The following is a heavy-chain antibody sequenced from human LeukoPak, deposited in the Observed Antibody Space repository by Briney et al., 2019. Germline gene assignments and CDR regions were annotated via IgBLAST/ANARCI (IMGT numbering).Heavy chain of an antibody. D-gene: IGHD6-19*01. CDR2: ISTSSSYV. V-gene: IGHV3-21*01. J-gene: IGHJ3*02. Sequence: GGSLRLSCAASGFTFSSYSMNWVRQAPGKGLEWVSFISTSSSYVYYADSMKGRFTVSRDNARNSLYLQMNSLRVEDTAVYHCARVRPGQWLLRDAFDIWGQGTMVTVSS. CDR3: ARVRPGQWLLRDAFDI. CDR1: GFTFSSYS.